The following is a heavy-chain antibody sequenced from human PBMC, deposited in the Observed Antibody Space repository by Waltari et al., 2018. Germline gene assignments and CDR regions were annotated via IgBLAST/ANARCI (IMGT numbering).Heavy chain of an antibody. D-gene: IGHD2-2*01. J-gene: IGHJ5*02. V-gene: IGHV1-3*01. Sequence: QVQLVQSGAAVKKPGASVKVSCKASGYTFTSYAMHWVRQAPGQRLEWMGWIKAGNGNTKYSQKFQGRVTITRDTSASTAYMELISLRSEDTAVYYCARGEDIVVVPAALNWFDPWGQGTLVTGSS. CDR2: IKAGNGNT. CDR1: GYTFTSYA. CDR3: ARGEDIVVVPAALNWFDP.